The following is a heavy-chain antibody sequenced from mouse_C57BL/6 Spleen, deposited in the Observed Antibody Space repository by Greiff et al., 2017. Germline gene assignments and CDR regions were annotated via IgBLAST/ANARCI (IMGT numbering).Heavy chain of an antibody. J-gene: IGHJ1*03. D-gene: IGHD2-2*01. CDR2: ISYDGSN. Sequence: EVQRVESGPGLVKPSQSLSLTCSVTGYSITSGYYWNWIRQFPGNKLEWMGYISYDGSNNYNPSLKNRISITRDTSKNQFFLKLNSVTTEDTATYYCARGGLDWYFDVWGTGTTVTVSS. CDR1: GYSITSGYY. CDR3: ARGGLDWYFDV. V-gene: IGHV3-6*01.